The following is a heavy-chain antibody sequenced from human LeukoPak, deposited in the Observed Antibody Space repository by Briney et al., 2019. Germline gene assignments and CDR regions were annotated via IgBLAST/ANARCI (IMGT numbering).Heavy chain of an antibody. Sequence: PSETLSLTCTVSGGSISTYYRSWIRQPPGKGLEWIGYIYYSGSTNYNPSVKSRVTMSVDTSKKQFSLNLSSLTAADTAVYYCARGGTAVVTPYAFDIWGQGTMVAVSS. V-gene: IGHV4-59*01. CDR1: GGSISTYY. CDR3: ARGGTAVVTPYAFDI. J-gene: IGHJ3*02. CDR2: IYYSGST. D-gene: IGHD4-23*01.